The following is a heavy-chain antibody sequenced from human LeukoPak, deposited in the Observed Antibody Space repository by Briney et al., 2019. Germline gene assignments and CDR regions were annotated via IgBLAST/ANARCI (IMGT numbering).Heavy chain of an antibody. D-gene: IGHD5-24*01. CDR1: GFTFTTYG. V-gene: IGHV3-9*01. J-gene: IGHJ4*02. CDR3: AKVDGYRDYFDY. CDR2: ISWNSGSI. Sequence: GGSLRLSCSASGFTFTTYGMNWVRQAPGKGLEWVSGISWNSGSIGYADSVKGRFTISRDNAKNSLYLQMNSLRAEDTALYYCAKVDGYRDYFDYWGQGTLVTVSS.